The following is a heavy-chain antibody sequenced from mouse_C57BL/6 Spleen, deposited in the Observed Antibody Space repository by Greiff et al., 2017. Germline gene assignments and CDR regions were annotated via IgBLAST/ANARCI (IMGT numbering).Heavy chain of an antibody. CDR2: ISYDGSN. J-gene: IGHJ2*01. CDR1: GYSITSGYY. CDR3: ASYYSNYLDY. Sequence: EVKLQESGPGLVNPSQSLSLTCSVTGYSITSGYYWNWIRQFPGNKLEWMGYISYDGSNNYNPSLKNRSSITRDTSKNQFFLKLNSVTTEDTATYYCASYYSNYLDYWGQGTTLTVSS. V-gene: IGHV3-6*01. D-gene: IGHD2-5*01.